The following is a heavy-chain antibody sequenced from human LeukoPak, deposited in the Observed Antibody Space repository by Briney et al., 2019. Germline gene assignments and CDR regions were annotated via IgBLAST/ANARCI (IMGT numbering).Heavy chain of an antibody. CDR1: GFTFSSYG. V-gene: IGHV3-30*18. CDR2: ISYDGSNK. J-gene: IGHJ6*02. CDR3: AKDRSSGWYRTDYYYGMDV. Sequence: PGRSLRLSCAASGFTFSSYGMHWVRQAPGKGLEWVAVISYDGSNKYYADSVKGRFTTSRDNSKNTLYLQMNSLRAEDTAVYYCAKDRSSGWYRTDYYYGMDVWGQGTTVTVSS. D-gene: IGHD6-19*01.